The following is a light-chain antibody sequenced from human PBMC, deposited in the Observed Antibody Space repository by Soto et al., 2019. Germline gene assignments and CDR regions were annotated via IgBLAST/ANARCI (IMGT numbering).Light chain of an antibody. V-gene: IGKV3-20*01. J-gene: IGKJ4*01. CDR1: SSVSSRD. CDR3: QQFGTSPLT. Sequence: TVFTQFPYTLSLSPRGRATLSCRASSSVSSRDLAWYQQKPGQCPRLLMYGASNRATGIPDRFGGSGSGTEFTLTISRLEPEDSAVYYCQQFGTSPLTFGGGTKVDIK. CDR2: GAS.